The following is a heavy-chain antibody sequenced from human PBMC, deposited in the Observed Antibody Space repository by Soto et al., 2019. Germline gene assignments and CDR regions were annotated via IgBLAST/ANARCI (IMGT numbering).Heavy chain of an antibody. Sequence: QVQLQESGPGLVKSSQTLSLTCTVSGGSISSGNFYWSWIRQHPGKGLEWIGYISYSGSTYYNPSRKSRVIISVDTSKNQFSLKLSSVTGADTAVYYCARGYASGGYYNPFWFDRWGQGTLVTVSS. V-gene: IGHV4-31*03. J-gene: IGHJ5*02. CDR1: GGSISSGNFY. CDR2: ISYSGST. D-gene: IGHD3-10*01. CDR3: ARGYASGGYYNPFWFDR.